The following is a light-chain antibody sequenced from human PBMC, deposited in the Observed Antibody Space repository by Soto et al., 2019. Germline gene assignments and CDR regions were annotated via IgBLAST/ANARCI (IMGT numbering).Light chain of an antibody. J-gene: IGKJ1*01. CDR3: QHYDSSPKT. Sequence: ESVLTRCPGTLSLSPWERATLSCRARQSVSSSYLAWYQQKPGQAPRLLISGASGRATGIPVRFSSGGSETDFTLTISRLEPEDSAVYYCQHYDSSPKTFGQGTKVDIK. CDR2: GAS. V-gene: IGKV3-20*01. CDR1: QSVSSSY.